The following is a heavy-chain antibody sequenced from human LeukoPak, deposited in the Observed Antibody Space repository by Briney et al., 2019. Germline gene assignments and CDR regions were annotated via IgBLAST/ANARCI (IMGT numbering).Heavy chain of an antibody. V-gene: IGHV3-30-3*01. CDR3: AREKRIAAAGSYYYYGMDV. Sequence: GGSLRLSCAASGFTFSSYAMHWVRQAPGKGLEWVAVISYDGSNKYYADSVKGRFTISRDNAKNSLYLQMNSLRAEDTAVYYCAREKRIAAAGSYYYYGMDVWGQGTTVTVSS. CDR2: ISYDGSNK. CDR1: GFTFSSYA. D-gene: IGHD6-13*01. J-gene: IGHJ6*02.